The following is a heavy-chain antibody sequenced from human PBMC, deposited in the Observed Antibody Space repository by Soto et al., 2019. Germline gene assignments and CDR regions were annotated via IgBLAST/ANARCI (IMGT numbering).Heavy chain of an antibody. J-gene: IGHJ4*02. CDR1: GFTVSTKY. D-gene: IGHD3-16*01. CDR3: ARDPWAADY. Sequence: EVQLVESGGGLVQPGGSLRLSCVASGFTVSTKYMSWVRQAPGKGLEWVSVIYSGGSTFYADSVRGRFTISRDNYKNAVNLQMNSLRAEDTDVYYCARDPWAADYWGQGTLVTVSS. CDR2: IYSGGST. V-gene: IGHV3-66*01.